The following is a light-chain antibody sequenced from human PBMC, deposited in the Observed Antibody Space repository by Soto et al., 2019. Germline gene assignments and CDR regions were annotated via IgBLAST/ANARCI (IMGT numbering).Light chain of an antibody. CDR2: GAS. J-gene: IGKJ5*01. CDR1: QSVSSN. Sequence: EIVMTQSPATLSVSPGERATLSCRASQSVSSNLAWYQQKPGQAPRLLIYGASTRATGITARFSGSGSGTECTLTISSLQSEDFAVYYCQQYNNGPPITFGQGTRLEIK. CDR3: QQYNNGPPIT. V-gene: IGKV3-15*01.